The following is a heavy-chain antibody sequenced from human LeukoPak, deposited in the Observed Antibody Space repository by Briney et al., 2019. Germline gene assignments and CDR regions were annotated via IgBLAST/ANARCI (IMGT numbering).Heavy chain of an antibody. CDR3: ARVPGDIVVVPAAKRSWLDY. CDR1: GYTFTGYY. V-gene: IGHV1-2*02. CDR2: ISPNSGGT. D-gene: IGHD2-2*01. J-gene: IGHJ4*02. Sequence: ASVKVSCKASGYTFTGYYIHWVRQAPGQGLEWMGWISPNSGGTNYAQKFQGRVTMTRDTSISTAYMELSRLRSDDTAVYYCARVPGDIVVVPAAKRSWLDYWGQGTLVTVSS.